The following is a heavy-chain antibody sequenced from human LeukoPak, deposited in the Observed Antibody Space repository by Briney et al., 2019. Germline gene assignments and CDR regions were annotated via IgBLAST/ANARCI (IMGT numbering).Heavy chain of an antibody. CDR2: IYYSGST. CDR3: ARNASDSGTSYFDY. Sequence: SETLSLTCTVSGGPISSSSYYWGWIRQPPGKGLDWIGSIYYSGSTYYNPSLKSRVTISVDTSKKQFSLKLDSVTAADTAVYYCARNASDSGTSYFDYWGQGTLVTVSS. D-gene: IGHD1-26*01. V-gene: IGHV4-39*01. J-gene: IGHJ4*02. CDR1: GGPISSSSYY.